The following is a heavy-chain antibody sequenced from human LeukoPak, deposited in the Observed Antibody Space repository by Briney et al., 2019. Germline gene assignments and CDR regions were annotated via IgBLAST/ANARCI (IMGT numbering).Heavy chain of an antibody. D-gene: IGHD6-6*01. J-gene: IGHJ3*01. V-gene: IGHV3-21*01. CDR2: ISSSGSSV. CDR3: ARERYSRSSHDALDL. Sequence: GGSLRLSCAASEFTFSSHFMNWVRQAPGKGLEWVSSISSSGSSVLYADSLKGRFTISRDNAKNSLYLQMSSLRPEDTAVYYCARERYSRSSHDALDLWGQGTMVTVSS. CDR1: EFTFSSHF.